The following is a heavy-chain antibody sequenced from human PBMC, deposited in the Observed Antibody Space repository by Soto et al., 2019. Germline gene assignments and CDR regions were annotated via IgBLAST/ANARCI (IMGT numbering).Heavy chain of an antibody. J-gene: IGHJ4*02. CDR1: GYTFSYYT. CDR2: IISSDYI. CDR3: ARDRESLSY. Sequence: EVQLVESGGGLVKPGGSLRLSCAAYGYTFSYYTMNWVRQAPGKGLEWVSSIISSDYIYYADSVKGRFTISRDNAKNSVYLQMDSLRAEDTAVYYCARDRESLSYWGQGTLVTISS. V-gene: IGHV3-21*01.